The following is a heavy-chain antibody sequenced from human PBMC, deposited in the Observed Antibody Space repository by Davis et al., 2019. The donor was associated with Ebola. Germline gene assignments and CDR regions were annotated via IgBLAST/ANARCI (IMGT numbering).Heavy chain of an antibody. J-gene: IGHJ4*02. CDR2: IIPIFGTA. V-gene: IGHV1-69*13. CDR1: GGTFSSYA. CDR3: ARDLGMAARSDY. D-gene: IGHD6-6*01. Sequence: SVKVSCKASGGTFSSYAISWVRQAPGQGLEWMGGIIPIFGTANYAQKFQGRVTITADESTSTVYMELSSLRSEDTAVYYCARDLGMAARSDYWGQGTLVTVSS.